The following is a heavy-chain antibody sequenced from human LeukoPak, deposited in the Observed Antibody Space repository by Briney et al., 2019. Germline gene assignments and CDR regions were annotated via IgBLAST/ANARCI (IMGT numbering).Heavy chain of an antibody. J-gene: IGHJ3*02. Sequence: GGSLRLSCAASGFTFSSYGMHWVRQAPGKGLEWVAFIRYDGSNKYYADSVKGRFTISRDNSKNTLYLQMNSLRAEDTAVYYCASGYSYSNDAFDIWGQGTMVTVSS. CDR1: GFTFSSYG. CDR3: ASGYSYSNDAFDI. CDR2: IRYDGSNK. D-gene: IGHD5-18*01. V-gene: IGHV3-30*02.